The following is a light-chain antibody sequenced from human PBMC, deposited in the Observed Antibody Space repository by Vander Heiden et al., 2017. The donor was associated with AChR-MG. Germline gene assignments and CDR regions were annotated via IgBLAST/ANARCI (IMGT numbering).Light chain of an antibody. J-gene: IGLJ2*01. CDR1: NIGGKS. CDR3: QVWDRSNDLPVL. V-gene: IGLV3-21*04. Sequence: SYVLTQPPSVSVAPGKTARIACVGNNIGGKSVHWYQRKPDQAPVLVIFYDSDRPSGIPERFSGSNSGNTATLTISRVEAGDEADYYCQVWDRSNDLPVLFGGGTKLTVL. CDR2: YDS.